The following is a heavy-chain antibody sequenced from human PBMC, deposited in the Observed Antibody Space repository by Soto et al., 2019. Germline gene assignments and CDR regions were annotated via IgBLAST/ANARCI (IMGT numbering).Heavy chain of an antibody. J-gene: IGHJ6*02. CDR2: IYPGDSDT. CDR1: W. V-gene: IGHV5-51*01. CDR3: SSIKQQLVPYNGLDI. D-gene: IGHD6-13*01. Sequence: WSRRMIKIHGKGLEWMGIIYPGDSDTRYSPSFQGQVTISADKSISTAYLQWSSLKASDTALYYFSSIKQQLVPYNGLDIWGQGPTVTGPS.